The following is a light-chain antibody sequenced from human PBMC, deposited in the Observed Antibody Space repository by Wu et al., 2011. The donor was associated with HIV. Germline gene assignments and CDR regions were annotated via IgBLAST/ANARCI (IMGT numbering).Light chain of an antibody. CDR2: DAS. V-gene: IGKV3-20*01. Sequence: EVVLSQSPVTLSLSPGDRATLSCRASQSIGNYLAWYQQKPSQTPRLLFFDASNRATGIPARFSGRGSGTDFTLTISRLEPEDFAVYYCQQYGSSPNSFGQGTKLEIK. CDR1: QSIGNY. J-gene: IGKJ2*03. CDR3: QQYGSSPNS.